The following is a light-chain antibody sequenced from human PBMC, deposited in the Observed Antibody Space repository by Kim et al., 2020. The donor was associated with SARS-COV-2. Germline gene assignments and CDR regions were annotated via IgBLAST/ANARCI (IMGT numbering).Light chain of an antibody. J-gene: IGLJ2*01. V-gene: IGLV3-1*01. CDR2: QDT. Sequence: SYELTQPPSVSVSPGQTASITCSGDLLGDKYASWFQQRPGQSPVLVIYQDTKRPSGIPERFSGSSSENTATLTISGTQAMDEADYYCQAWDSTTVVLGGGTQLTVL. CDR1: LLGDKY. CDR3: QAWDSTTVV.